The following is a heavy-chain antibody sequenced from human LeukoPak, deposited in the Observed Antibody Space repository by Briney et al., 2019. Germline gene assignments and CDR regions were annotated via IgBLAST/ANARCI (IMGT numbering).Heavy chain of an antibody. CDR2: ITGSGDTA. J-gene: IGHJ2*01. CDR3: ARDPPRSQNLRYFDL. CDR1: GFTFSSYA. Sequence: PGGSLRLSCAASGFTFSSYAMGWVRQAPGKGLEWVSGITGSGDTAYYADSVKGRFTISRDNPKNTLYLQMNSLRAEDTAVYYCARDPPRSQNLRYFDLWGRGTLVTVSS. D-gene: IGHD1-14*01. V-gene: IGHV3-23*01.